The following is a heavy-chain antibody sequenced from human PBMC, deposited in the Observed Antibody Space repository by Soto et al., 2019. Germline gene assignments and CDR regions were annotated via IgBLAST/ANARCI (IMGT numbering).Heavy chain of an antibody. Sequence: SGPTLVNPTQTLTLTCTLSGFSLTTSGVGVGWIRQPPGKALEWLALIYWDDDKRYSPSLKSRLTITKDTSKNQVVLTMTNMDPVDTATYYCAHRRGDNYDSSEGAFDIWGQGTMVTVSS. CDR2: IYWDDDK. J-gene: IGHJ3*02. D-gene: IGHD3-22*01. CDR3: AHRRGDNYDSSEGAFDI. V-gene: IGHV2-5*02. CDR1: GFSLTTSGVG.